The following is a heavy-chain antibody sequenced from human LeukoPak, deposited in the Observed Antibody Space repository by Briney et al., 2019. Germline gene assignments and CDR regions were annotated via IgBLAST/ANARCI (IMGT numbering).Heavy chain of an antibody. D-gene: IGHD1-1*01. CDR2: INHGGSS. CDR1: GGSLSGYF. Sequence: SETLSLTCAVYGGSLSGYFWSWFRQPPGKGLEWIGEINHGGSSNYSPSLKSRVTISIDTSKNQFFLKLTSVTAADTAVYYCARGQGRYPTHNWFDPWGQGTLVTVSS. V-gene: IGHV4-34*01. J-gene: IGHJ5*02. CDR3: ARGQGRYPTHNWFDP.